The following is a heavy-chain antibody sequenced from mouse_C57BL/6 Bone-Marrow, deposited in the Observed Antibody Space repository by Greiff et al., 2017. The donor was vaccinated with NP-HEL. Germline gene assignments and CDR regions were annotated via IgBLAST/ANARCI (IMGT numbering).Heavy chain of an antibody. CDR2: INPNNGGT. V-gene: IGHV1-26*01. CDR1: GYTFTDYY. J-gene: IGHJ2*01. D-gene: IGHD2-5*01. Sequence: EVQLQQSGPELVKPGASVKISCKASGYTFTDYYMNWVKQSHGKSLEWIGDINPNNGGTSYNQKFKGKATLTVDKSSSTAYMELRSLTSEDSAVYYCARPSYYSNPDYWGQGTTLTVSS. CDR3: ARPSYYSNPDY.